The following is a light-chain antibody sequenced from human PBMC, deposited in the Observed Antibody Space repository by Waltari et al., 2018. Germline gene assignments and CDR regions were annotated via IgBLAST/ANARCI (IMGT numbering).Light chain of an antibody. V-gene: IGLV2-8*01. CDR2: EVT. J-gene: IGLJ2*01. CDR3: SSYADSNVL. CDR1: SGDIGAYNS. Sequence: QSALTQPPSASGSPGQSVTIPCTGTSGDIGAYNSVSWYQQHPGRAPKLMFYEVTKRPSGVPDRFSGSRSGNTASLTVSGLQTEDEADYFCSSYADSNVLFGGGTKLTVL.